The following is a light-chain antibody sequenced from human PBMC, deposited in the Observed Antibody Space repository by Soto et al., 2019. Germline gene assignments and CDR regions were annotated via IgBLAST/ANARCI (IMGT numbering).Light chain of an antibody. Sequence: QSALTQPASVSGSPGQSITISCTGTSSDVGAYNYVSLYRQYPGTAPKLMIYDVSNRPSGISDRFSGSKSGNTASLTISGLQAEDEADYYCSSYTTTRGNVFGTGTKLTVL. CDR2: DVS. CDR3: SSYTTTRGNV. J-gene: IGLJ1*01. CDR1: SSDVGAYNY. V-gene: IGLV2-14*03.